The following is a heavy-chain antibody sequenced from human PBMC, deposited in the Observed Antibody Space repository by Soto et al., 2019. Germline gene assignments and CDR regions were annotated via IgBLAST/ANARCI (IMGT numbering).Heavy chain of an antibody. CDR1: EFSFSTYA. Sequence: QLQLVESGGGVVQPGRSLRLSCVASEFSFSTYAMHWVRQAPGKGLEWVAAISYDTTSEYYADSVKGRFSISRDNSKKTLYLQMDSLKTEDTAMYSCARVSRWLQCNADSWGQGTLVTVSS. CDR3: ARVSRWLQCNADS. V-gene: IGHV3-30-3*01. CDR2: ISYDTTSE. D-gene: IGHD4-4*01. J-gene: IGHJ5*01.